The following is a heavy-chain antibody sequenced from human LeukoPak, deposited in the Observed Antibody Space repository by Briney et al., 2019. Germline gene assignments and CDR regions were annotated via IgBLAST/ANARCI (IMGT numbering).Heavy chain of an antibody. J-gene: IGHJ4*02. V-gene: IGHV3-30*02. D-gene: IGHD3-3*01. CDR3: AKDPQDYDFMYYFDY. Sequence: GGSLRLSCAASGFTFNSYGMHWVRQAPGKGLEWVAFIRYDGSNKYYADSVKGRFTISRDNSKNTLYLQMNSLRAEDTAVYYCAKDPQDYDFMYYFDYWGQGTLVTVSS. CDR2: IRYDGSNK. CDR1: GFTFNSYG.